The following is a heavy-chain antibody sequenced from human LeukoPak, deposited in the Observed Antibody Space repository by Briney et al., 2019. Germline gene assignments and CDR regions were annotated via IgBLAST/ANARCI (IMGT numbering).Heavy chain of an antibody. D-gene: IGHD3-3*02. CDR2: IYYSGST. CDR1: GGSISSYY. Sequence: SETLSLTCTVSGGSISSYYWSWIRQPPGKGLEWIGYIYYSGSTNYNPSLKSRVTISVDTSQNQFSLKLRSVTAADTAVYYCARATFLEPMDVWGKGTTVTVSS. J-gene: IGHJ6*03. CDR3: ARATFLEPMDV. V-gene: IGHV4-59*12.